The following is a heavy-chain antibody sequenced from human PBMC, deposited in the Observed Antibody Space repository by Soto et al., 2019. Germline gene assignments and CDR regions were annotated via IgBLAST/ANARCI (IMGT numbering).Heavy chain of an antibody. CDR2: ITYRART. V-gene: IGHV4-30-4*08. J-gene: IGHJ4*02. Sequence: PSETLSLTCTVSGGSISSGDYYWSWIRQSPGKGLEWIGYITYRARTNYNPSLQSRVTMSVDTSKNLFSLRLSSVTAADTAVYYCTRAPVSGSYCFAFWGQGTPVTVSS. D-gene: IGHD3-16*01. CDR3: TRAPVSGSYCFAF. CDR1: GGSISSGDYY.